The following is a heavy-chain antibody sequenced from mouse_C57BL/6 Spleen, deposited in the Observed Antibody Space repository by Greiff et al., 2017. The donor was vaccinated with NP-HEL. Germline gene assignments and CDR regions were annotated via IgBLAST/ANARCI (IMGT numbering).Heavy chain of an antibody. CDR1: GYTFTDYE. V-gene: IGHV1-15*01. J-gene: IGHJ2*01. CDR2: IDPETGGT. D-gene: IGHD2-3*01. Sequence: QVQLQQSGAELVRPGASVTLSCKASGYTFTDYEMHWVKQTPVHGLEWIGAIDPETGGTAYNQKFKGKALLTADKSSSTAYMELRSLTSEDSAVYYCTRYDGYSYYFDYWGQGTTLTVSS. CDR3: TRYDGYSYYFDY.